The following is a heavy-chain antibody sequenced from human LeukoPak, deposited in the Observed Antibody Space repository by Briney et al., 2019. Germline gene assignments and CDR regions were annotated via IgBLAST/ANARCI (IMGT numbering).Heavy chain of an antibody. CDR2: INPSGGST. Sequence: ASVKVSCKASGYTFTSYYMHWVRQAPGQGLEWMGIINPSGGSTSYAQKFQGRVTMTRDTSTSTVYMELSSLRSEDTAVYYCARFIAVAGTRPSDAFDIWGQGTMVTVSS. CDR3: ARFIAVAGTRPSDAFDI. CDR1: GYTFTSYY. D-gene: IGHD6-19*01. J-gene: IGHJ3*02. V-gene: IGHV1-46*01.